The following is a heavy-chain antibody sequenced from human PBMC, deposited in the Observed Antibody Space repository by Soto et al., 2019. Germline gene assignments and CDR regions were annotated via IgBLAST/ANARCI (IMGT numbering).Heavy chain of an antibody. CDR1: GFTFSNYW. Sequence: GGSLRLSCAASGFTFSNYWTHWVRQAPGKGLVWVSRINGDGSTTTYADFVKGRFTISRDNAKNTLYLQMDSLGADDTAVYYCTRGGTSATYKGLCDYWGQGALVTVSS. CDR2: INGDGSTT. V-gene: IGHV3-74*01. CDR3: TRGGTSATYKGLCDY. J-gene: IGHJ4*02. D-gene: IGHD3-16*01.